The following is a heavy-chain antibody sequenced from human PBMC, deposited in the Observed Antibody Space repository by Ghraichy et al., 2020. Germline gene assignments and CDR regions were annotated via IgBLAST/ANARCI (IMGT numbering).Heavy chain of an antibody. Sequence: GGSLRLSCAASGLTFSDHYMDWVRQAPGKGLEWVARIRNKARSHTIEYAASVKGRFTISRDDSENALYLQMNSLKTEDTAVYYCVAPQSGSYYPALAYWGQGTLLSISS. CDR1: GLTFSDHY. D-gene: IGHD1-26*01. CDR3: VAPQSGSYYPALAY. V-gene: IGHV3-72*01. CDR2: IRNKARSHTI. J-gene: IGHJ4*01.